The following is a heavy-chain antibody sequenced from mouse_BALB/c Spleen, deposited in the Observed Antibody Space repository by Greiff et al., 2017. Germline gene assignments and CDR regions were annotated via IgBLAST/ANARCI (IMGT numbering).Heavy chain of an antibody. D-gene: IGHD2-10*01. J-gene: IGHJ3*01. CDR1: GFAFSSYD. CDR2: ISSGGGST. Sequence: EVQRVESGGGLVKPGGSLKLSCAASGFAFSSYDMSWVRQTPEKRLEWVAYISSGGGSTYYPDTVKGRFTISRDNAKNTLYLQMSSLKSEDTAMYYCARDPYLAYWGQGTLVTVSA. V-gene: IGHV5-12-1*01. CDR3: ARDPYLAY.